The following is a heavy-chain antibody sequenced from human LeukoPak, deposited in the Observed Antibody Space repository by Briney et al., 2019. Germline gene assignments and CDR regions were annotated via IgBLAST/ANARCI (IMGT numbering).Heavy chain of an antibody. Sequence: PSETLSLTCTVSGGSISSSSYYWGWIRQPPGKGLEWIGSIYYSGSTNYNPSLKSRVTISVDTSKNQFSLKLSSVTAADTAVYYCASGTTWFDPWGQGTLVTVSS. CDR1: GGSISSSSYY. V-gene: IGHV4-39*07. D-gene: IGHD1-1*01. CDR2: IYYSGST. CDR3: ASGTTWFDP. J-gene: IGHJ5*02.